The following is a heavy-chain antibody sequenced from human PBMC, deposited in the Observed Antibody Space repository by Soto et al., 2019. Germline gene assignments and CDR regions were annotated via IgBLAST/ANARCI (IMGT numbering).Heavy chain of an antibody. CDR3: AREMVWQWLVRGWFDP. CDR1: GYTFTSYA. J-gene: IGHJ5*02. V-gene: IGHV1-3*01. D-gene: IGHD6-19*01. CDR2: INAGNGNT. Sequence: QVQLVQSGAEVKKPGASVKVSCKASGYTFTSYAMHWVRQAPGQRLGWMGWINAGNGNTKYSQKFQGRDNITRDTSASTAYMELSSLRSEDTAVYYCAREMVWQWLVRGWFDPWGQGTLVTVSS.